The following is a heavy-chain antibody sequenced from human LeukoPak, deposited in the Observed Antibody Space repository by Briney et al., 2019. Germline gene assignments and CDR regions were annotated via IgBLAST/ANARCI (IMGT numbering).Heavy chain of an antibody. D-gene: IGHD4-17*01. Sequence: GGSLTLSCAASGFTFSSYAMSWVRQAPGKGVEWVSALSGSGGGTHYADAVKGRFTSSRDNSKNTLYLQMNSLRAADTAVYYCAKGGGYSGDYVSAYWGQGTLVTVSS. V-gene: IGHV3-23*01. CDR2: LSGSGGGT. J-gene: IGHJ4*02. CDR3: AKGGGYSGDYVSAY. CDR1: GFTFSSYA.